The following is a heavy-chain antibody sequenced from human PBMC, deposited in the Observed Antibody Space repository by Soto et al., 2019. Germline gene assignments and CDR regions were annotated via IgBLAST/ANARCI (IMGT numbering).Heavy chain of an antibody. D-gene: IGHD3-3*01. CDR3: AREGGITIFGVVISYFDY. CDR2: ISAYNGNT. Sequence: QVQLVQSGAEVKKPGASVKVSCKASGYTFASYGISWVRQAPGQGLEWMGWISAYNGNTNYAQKLQGRVTMTTDTSTSTAYMELRSLRSDDTAVYYCAREGGITIFGVVISYFDYWGQGTLVTVSS. V-gene: IGHV1-18*04. CDR1: GYTFASYG. J-gene: IGHJ4*02.